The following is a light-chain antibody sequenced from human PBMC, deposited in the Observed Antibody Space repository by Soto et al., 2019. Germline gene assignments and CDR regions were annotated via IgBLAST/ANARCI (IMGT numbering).Light chain of an antibody. Sequence: QAVVTQPPSASGSPGQSVTISCTGTSSDIGGYNYVSWYQQHPGKAPKLMIYEISKRPSGVPDRFSGSESGNTASLTVSGLQAEDEADYYCSSYAGTNSWVFGGGTKVTVL. V-gene: IGLV2-8*01. CDR1: SSDIGGYNY. J-gene: IGLJ3*02. CDR3: SSYAGTNSWV. CDR2: EIS.